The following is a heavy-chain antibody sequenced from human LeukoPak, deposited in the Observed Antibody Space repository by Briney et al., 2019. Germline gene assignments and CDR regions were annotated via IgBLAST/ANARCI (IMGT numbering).Heavy chain of an antibody. CDR1: GAYISSYY. Sequence: PSETLSLTCTVSGAYISSYYWSWVRQPPGKGLEWIGHIYFSGSTSYNPSLKSRVTISVDIPNNQFSLTLTSVTAADTAVYYCARALAGRLEFDYWGQGTLVTVSS. CDR3: ARALAGRLEFDY. J-gene: IGHJ4*02. CDR2: IYFSGST. D-gene: IGHD3-10*01. V-gene: IGHV4-59*01.